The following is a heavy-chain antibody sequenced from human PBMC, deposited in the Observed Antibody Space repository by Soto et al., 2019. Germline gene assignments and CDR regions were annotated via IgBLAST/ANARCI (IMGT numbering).Heavy chain of an antibody. Sequence: GESLKISCKGSGFRLTSYWIAWVRQMPGKGLEWMGIIYPGDSDSRYSPSFQGQVTISADRSITTAYLEWSSLRASDTAIYYCASGHGIFPGSDYWGQGTLVTVSS. D-gene: IGHD3-9*01. J-gene: IGHJ4*02. V-gene: IGHV5-51*01. CDR1: GFRLTSYW. CDR3: ASGHGIFPGSDY. CDR2: IYPGDSDS.